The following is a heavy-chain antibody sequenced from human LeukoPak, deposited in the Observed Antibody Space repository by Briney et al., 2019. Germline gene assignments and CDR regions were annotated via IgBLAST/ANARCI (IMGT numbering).Heavy chain of an antibody. J-gene: IGHJ4*02. CDR2: IIPIFGTA. CDR3: ARAPMFIAAAGTGYFDY. Sequence: SVKVSCKASGGTFSSYAISWVRQAPGQGLEWMGGIIPIFGTANYAQKSQGRVTITADESTSAAYMELSSLRSEDTAVYYCARAPMFIAAAGTGYFDYWGQGTLVTVSS. V-gene: IGHV1-69*13. D-gene: IGHD6-13*01. CDR1: GGTFSSYA.